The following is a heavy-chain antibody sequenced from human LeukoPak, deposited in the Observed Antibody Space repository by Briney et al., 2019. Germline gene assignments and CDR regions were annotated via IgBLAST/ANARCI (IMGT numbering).Heavy chain of an antibody. D-gene: IGHD6-13*01. CDR2: ISSSSSTI. V-gene: IGHV3-48*01. Sequence: GGFLRLSCAASGFTFSSYSMNWVRQAPGKGLEWVSYISSSSSTIYYADSVKGRFTISRDNAKNSLYLQMNSLRAEDTAVYYCARWAAAGSFDYWGQGTLVTVSS. J-gene: IGHJ4*02. CDR1: GFTFSSYS. CDR3: ARWAAAGSFDY.